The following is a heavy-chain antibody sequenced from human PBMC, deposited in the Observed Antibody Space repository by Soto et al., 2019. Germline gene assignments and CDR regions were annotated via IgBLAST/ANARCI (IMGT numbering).Heavy chain of an antibody. D-gene: IGHD2-21*01. CDR3: AKVYSGIHYDYYMDV. V-gene: IGHV3-23*01. CDR2: ISGSGGST. Sequence: GGSLRLSCAASGFTFSSYAMSWVRQAPGKGLEWVSAISGSGGSTYYADSEKGRFTISRDNSKNTLYLQMNSLRAEDTAVYYCAKVYSGIHYDYYMDVWGKGTTVTVSS. J-gene: IGHJ6*03. CDR1: GFTFSSYA.